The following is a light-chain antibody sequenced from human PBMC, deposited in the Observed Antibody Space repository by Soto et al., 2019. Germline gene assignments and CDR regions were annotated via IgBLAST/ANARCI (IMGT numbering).Light chain of an antibody. Sequence: DIQMTQSPSTLSASVGDRVTITCRASQSISSWLAWYQQKPGKAPKLLIYDASSLESGVPSRFSGSGSGTEFTLNISSLQPDDFATYYCQQYNSYSWTFGPGTKVDIK. CDR3: QQYNSYSWT. CDR1: QSISSW. CDR2: DAS. J-gene: IGKJ1*01. V-gene: IGKV1-5*01.